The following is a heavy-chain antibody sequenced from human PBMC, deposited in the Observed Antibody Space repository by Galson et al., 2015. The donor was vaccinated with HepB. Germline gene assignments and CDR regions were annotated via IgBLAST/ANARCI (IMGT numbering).Heavy chain of an antibody. CDR3: ARDIGDYAYFDY. D-gene: IGHD4-17*01. CDR2: INPNSGGT. Sequence: SVKVSCKASGYTFTGYFMNWVRQAPGQGLEWMGRINPNSGGTNYAQIFQGRVIMTRDTSITTAYMELSRLRSDDTAVYYCARDIGDYAYFDYWGQGTLVTVSS. J-gene: IGHJ4*02. CDR1: GYTFTGYF. V-gene: IGHV1-2*06.